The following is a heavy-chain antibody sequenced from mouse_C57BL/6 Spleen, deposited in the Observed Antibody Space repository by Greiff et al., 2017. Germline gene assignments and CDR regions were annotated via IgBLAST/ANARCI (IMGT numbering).Heavy chain of an antibody. CDR2: IWWDDDN. Sequence: QVTLKESGPGILQPSQTVSLTCSFSGFSLSTFGMGVGWLRQPSGQGLVWLVHIWWDDDNYYNPALKSRHTISKDTSKTQVFLKIANVDTAATATYDCARIEGVTTEGGDYFDCWGQGTTLTVAS. CDR1: GFSLSTFGMG. J-gene: IGHJ2*01. CDR3: ARIEGVTTEGGDYFDC. V-gene: IGHV8-8*01. D-gene: IGHD2-2*01.